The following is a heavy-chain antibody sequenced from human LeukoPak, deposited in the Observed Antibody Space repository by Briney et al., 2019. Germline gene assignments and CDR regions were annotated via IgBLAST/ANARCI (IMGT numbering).Heavy chain of an antibody. Sequence: PGGSLRLSCAASGFTFSSYAMSWVRQAPGKGLEWVSAISGTGGSIYYADSVKGRFTVSRDNSKNTLYLQMNSLRAEDTAVYYCANYYDSSGYWDWGQGTLVTVSS. CDR2: ISGTGGSI. D-gene: IGHD3-22*01. J-gene: IGHJ4*02. CDR3: ANYYDSSGYWD. CDR1: GFTFSSYA. V-gene: IGHV3-23*01.